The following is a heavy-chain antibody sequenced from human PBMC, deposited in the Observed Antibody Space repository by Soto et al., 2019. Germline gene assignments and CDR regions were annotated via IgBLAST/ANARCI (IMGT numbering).Heavy chain of an antibody. Sequence: EVQLLESGGGLVQPGGSLRLSCAASGFAFSIYAMTWVRQAPGKGLEWVSAISDSGDITYYADSVRGRFTISRDDSENTVFLQMNSLRAEDTAIYYCAKGYIEPLRESLWYFDLWGRGTLVAVSS. CDR1: GFAFSIYA. CDR2: ISDSGDIT. V-gene: IGHV3-23*01. CDR3: AKGYIEPLRESLWYFDL. D-gene: IGHD1-20*01. J-gene: IGHJ2*01.